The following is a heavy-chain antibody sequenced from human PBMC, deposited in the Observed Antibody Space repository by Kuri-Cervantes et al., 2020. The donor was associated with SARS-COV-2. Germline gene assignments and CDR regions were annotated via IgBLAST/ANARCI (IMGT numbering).Heavy chain of an antibody. CDR2: INPRSGGT. J-gene: IGHJ3*02. CDR1: GYTFTNYY. V-gene: IGHV1-2*02. CDR3: ARVFPEYSSGWSRGAFDI. Sequence: ASVKVSCKASGYTFTNYYIHWVRQAPGQGLEWMGWINPRSGGTKSAQKFQGRVTMTRDTSISTAYMELSRLRSDDTAVYYCARVFPEYSSGWSRGAFDIWGQGTMVTVSS. D-gene: IGHD6-19*01.